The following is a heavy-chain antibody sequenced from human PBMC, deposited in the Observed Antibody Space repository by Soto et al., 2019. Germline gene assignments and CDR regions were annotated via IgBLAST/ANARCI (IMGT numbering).Heavy chain of an antibody. CDR1: GYTFTSYY. J-gene: IGHJ6*02. D-gene: IGHD2-15*01. Sequence: QVQLVQSGAEVKKPGASVKVSCKASGYTFTSYYMHWVRQAPGQGLEWMGIINPSGGSTSYAQKFQGRVTMTRDTSTSTVYMELSSLRSEDTAVYYCAREPPHCSGGSCYPGLGMAVWGQGTTVTVSS. V-gene: IGHV1-46*01. CDR3: AREPPHCSGGSCYPGLGMAV. CDR2: INPSGGST.